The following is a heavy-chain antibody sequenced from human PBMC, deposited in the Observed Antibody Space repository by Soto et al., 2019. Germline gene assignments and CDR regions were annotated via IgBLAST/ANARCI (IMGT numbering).Heavy chain of an antibody. CDR3: GPAPYRGNSAWDLDN. CDR1: GCTFSDYY. J-gene: IGHJ4*02. D-gene: IGHD1-26*01. CDR2: IRGSGSTF. Sequence: GGSLRRSCAASGCTFSDYYMSWSRQAPGKGLGWVSYIRGSGSTFSYADSVKGRFTISRDNAKNSLYVQRNSLRDEDTAVYYCGPAPYRGNSAWDLDNWGQGALLTVSS. V-gene: IGHV3-11*01.